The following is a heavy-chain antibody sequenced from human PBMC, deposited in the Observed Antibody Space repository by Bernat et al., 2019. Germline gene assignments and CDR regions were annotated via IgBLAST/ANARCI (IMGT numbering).Heavy chain of an antibody. CDR1: GFTFSGSA. CDR3: TRCPHDYADYAEFDP. Sequence: VQLVESGGGLVQPGGSLKLSCAASGFTFSGSAMHWVRQASGKGLEWVGRIRTKTNNYATDYAASVRGRFTISRDDSTNTAYLQMNSLKVEDTAVYYCTRCPHDYADYAEFDPWDQGTLVTVSS. V-gene: IGHV3-73*01. J-gene: IGHJ5*02. D-gene: IGHD4-17*01. CDR2: IRTKTNNYAT.